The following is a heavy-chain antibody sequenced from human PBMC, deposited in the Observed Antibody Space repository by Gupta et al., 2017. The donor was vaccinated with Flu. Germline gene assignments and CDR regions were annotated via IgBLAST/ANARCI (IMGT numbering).Heavy chain of an antibody. V-gene: IGHV3-23*01. CDR2: ISNSGGCA. CDR3: AKEIATAGEGVLDQ. D-gene: IGHD6-13*01. Sequence: RQAPGKGLEWVSAISNSGGCAYYKDSGKGRFTISRDKSKNTLYLQLNSLRAEDTAVYYCAKEIATAGEGVLDQWGQGTLVTVSS. J-gene: IGHJ4*02.